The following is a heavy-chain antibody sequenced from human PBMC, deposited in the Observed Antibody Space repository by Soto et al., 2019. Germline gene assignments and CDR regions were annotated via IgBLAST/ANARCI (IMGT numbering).Heavy chain of an antibody. CDR1: GGSVRGGYYY. V-gene: IGHV4-61*01. Sequence: PSETLSLTXTVSGGSVRGGYYYWSWIRQPPGKGLEWIGYIDYSGSTNYNPSLKSRVTMSIDTSKNQFSLKLSSVTAADTAVYYCAMILQKDGSLLSNYYYGMDVWGQGTTVTVSS. CDR3: AMILQKDGSLLSNYYYGMDV. J-gene: IGHJ6*02. D-gene: IGHD3-10*01. CDR2: IDYSGST.